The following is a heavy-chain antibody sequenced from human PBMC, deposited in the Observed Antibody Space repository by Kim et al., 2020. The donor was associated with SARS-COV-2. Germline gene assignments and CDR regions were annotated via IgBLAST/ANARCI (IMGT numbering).Heavy chain of an antibody. V-gene: IGHV3-53*01. J-gene: IGHJ5*02. Sequence: GGSLRLSCAASGFTVSADHMSWVRQAPGKGLEWVSLLFSDSRTFYADSVKGRFTISRDDSRNTVYLEMNSLRPEDTAAYYCARHDWFVPWGHGTQVTVSS. CDR2: LFSDSRT. CDR3: ARHDWFVP. CDR1: GFTVSADH.